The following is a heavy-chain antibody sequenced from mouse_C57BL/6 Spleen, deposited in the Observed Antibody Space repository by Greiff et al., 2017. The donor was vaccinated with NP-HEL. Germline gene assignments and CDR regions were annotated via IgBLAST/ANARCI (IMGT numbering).Heavy chain of an antibody. CDR3: ARLLGSSFRWFAY. J-gene: IGHJ3*01. D-gene: IGHD1-1*01. CDR1: GYTFTGYW. Sequence: QVQLKQSGAELMKPGASVKLSCKATGYTFTGYWIAWVKQRPGHGLEWIGEILPGSGSTTYNEKFKGKATFTADTSSNTAYMQLSSLTTEDSAIYYCARLLGSSFRWFAYWGQGTLVTVSA. CDR2: ILPGSGST. V-gene: IGHV1-9*01.